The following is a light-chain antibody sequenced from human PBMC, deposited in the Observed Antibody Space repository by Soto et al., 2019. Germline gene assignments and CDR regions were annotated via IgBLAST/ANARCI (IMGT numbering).Light chain of an antibody. CDR2: AAS. CDR3: QKYNSEPYT. Sequence: DIQMTQSPSSLSASVGDRVTITCRASQGISTYLAWYQQKPGKVPKLLIYAASTLQSWVPSRFSGSGSGPGFTLTIRSLQPEVFGSYDCQKYNSEPYTFGQGTQLEVK. V-gene: IGKV1-27*01. CDR1: QGISTY. J-gene: IGKJ2*01.